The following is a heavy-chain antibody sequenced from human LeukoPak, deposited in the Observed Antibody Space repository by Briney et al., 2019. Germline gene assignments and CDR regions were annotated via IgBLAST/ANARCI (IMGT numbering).Heavy chain of an antibody. CDR1: GFTVSSNY. CDR3: AKFYSSNSLSHYYYGMDV. J-gene: IGHJ6*02. CDR2: IYSGGST. V-gene: IGHV3-53*01. Sequence: GGSLRLSCAASGFTVSSNYMSWVRQAPGKGLEWVSVIYSGGSTYYADSVKGRFTISRDNSKNTLYLQMNSLRAEDTAIYYCAKFYSSNSLSHYYYGMDVWGQGTTVTVSS. D-gene: IGHD6-13*01.